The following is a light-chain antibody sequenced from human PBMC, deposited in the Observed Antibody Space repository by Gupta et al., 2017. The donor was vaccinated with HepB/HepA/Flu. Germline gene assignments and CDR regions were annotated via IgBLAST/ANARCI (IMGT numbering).Light chain of an antibody. CDR1: SSDVGGYNY. CDR3: SSYAGSNNRVV. Sequence: QSALTQPPSASGSPGQSVTTSCTGTSSDVGGYNYVSWYQQHPGKAPKLMIYEVTKRPSGGPDRFSGSKSGNTASLTVSGLQAEDEADLYCSSYAGSNNRVVFGGGTKLTVL. V-gene: IGLV2-8*01. J-gene: IGLJ2*01. CDR2: EVT.